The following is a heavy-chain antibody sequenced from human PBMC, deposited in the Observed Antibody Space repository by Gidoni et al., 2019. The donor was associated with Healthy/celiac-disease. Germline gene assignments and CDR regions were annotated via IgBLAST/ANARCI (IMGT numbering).Heavy chain of an antibody. V-gene: IGHV4-39*01. CDR3: ARIEQWLANNWFDP. J-gene: IGHJ5*02. CDR2: IYYSGST. Sequence: QLQLQESGPGLVKPSETLSLTCTVSGGSISSSSYYWGWIRQPPGKGLEWIGSIYYSGSTYYNPSLNSRVTISVDTSKNQFSLKLSSVTAADTAVYYCARIEQWLANNWFDPWGQGTLVTVSS. CDR1: GGSISSSSYY. D-gene: IGHD6-19*01.